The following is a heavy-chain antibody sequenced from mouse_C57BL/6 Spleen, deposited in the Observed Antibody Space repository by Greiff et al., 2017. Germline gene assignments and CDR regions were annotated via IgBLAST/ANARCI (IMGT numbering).Heavy chain of an antibody. J-gene: IGHJ3*01. CDR1: GFNIKDDY. Sequence: EVQLQQSGAELVRPGASVKLSCTASGFNIKDDYMHWVKQRPEQGLEWIGWIDPENGDTEYASKFKGKATITADKSSNTAYLQLSSLTSEDTAVYYCTTLSYYYGSSYPFAYWGQGTLVTVSA. CDR3: TTLSYYYGSSYPFAY. D-gene: IGHD1-1*01. V-gene: IGHV14-4*01. CDR2: IDPENGDT.